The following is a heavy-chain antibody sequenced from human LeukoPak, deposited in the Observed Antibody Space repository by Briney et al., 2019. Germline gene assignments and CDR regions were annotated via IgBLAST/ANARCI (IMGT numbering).Heavy chain of an antibody. V-gene: IGHV4-30-2*01. CDR2: IYHSGST. Sequence: SETLSLTCAVSGGSISSGGYYWSWIRQPPGKGLEWIGYIYHSGSTYYNPSLKSRVTISVDRSKNQFSLKLSSVTAADTAVYYCARGIRYSSSWYFDYWGQGTLVTVSS. J-gene: IGHJ4*02. D-gene: IGHD6-13*01. CDR3: ARGIRYSSSWYFDY. CDR1: GGSISSGGYY.